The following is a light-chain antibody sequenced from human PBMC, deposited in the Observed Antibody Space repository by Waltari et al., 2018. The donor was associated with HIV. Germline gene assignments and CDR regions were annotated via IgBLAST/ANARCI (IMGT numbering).Light chain of an antibody. V-gene: IGLV2-11*01. Sequence: QSALTQPRSVSGSPGQSVTISCTGTSSDVGDYNYVSWYQQHPAKAPKLMIFDVNKRPSGVPDRLSGSKSGNTASLTISGLQAEDEADYYCCSYADDYTWVFGGGTKLTVL. CDR2: DVN. CDR1: SSDVGDYNY. J-gene: IGLJ3*02. CDR3: CSYADDYTWV.